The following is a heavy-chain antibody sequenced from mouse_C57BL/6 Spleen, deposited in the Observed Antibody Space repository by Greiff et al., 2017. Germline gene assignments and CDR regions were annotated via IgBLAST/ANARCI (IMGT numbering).Heavy chain of an antibody. CDR2: INSDGGST. CDR1: EYEFPSHD. CDR3: TRHGSNWDGDAMDY. V-gene: IGHV5-2*01. D-gene: IGHD4-1*02. Sequence: EVKLMESGGGLVQPGESLKLSCESNEYEFPSHDMSWVRQTPEKRLELVAAINSDGGSTYYPDTMERRFIISRDNTKKTLYLQMSSLRSEDTALYYCTRHGSNWDGDAMDYWGQGTSVTVSS. J-gene: IGHJ4*01.